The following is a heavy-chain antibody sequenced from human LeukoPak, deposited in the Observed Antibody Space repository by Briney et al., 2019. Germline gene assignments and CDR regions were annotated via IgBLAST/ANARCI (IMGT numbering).Heavy chain of an antibody. CDR2: IKQDGREK. J-gene: IGHJ4*02. CDR3: AREGVVVVPAAITYYFDY. V-gene: IGHV3-7*01. D-gene: IGHD2-2*01. Sequence: GGSLRLSCAASGFTFSSYWMSWVRQAPGKGLEWVANIKQDGREKYYVDSVKGRFTISRDNAKNSLYLQMNSLRAEDTAVYYCAREGVVVVPAAITYYFDYWGQGTLVTVSS. CDR1: GFTFSSYW.